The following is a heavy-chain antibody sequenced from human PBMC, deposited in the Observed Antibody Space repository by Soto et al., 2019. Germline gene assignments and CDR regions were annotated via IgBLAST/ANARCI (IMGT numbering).Heavy chain of an antibody. Sequence: LCGGSISSGGYYWSWIRQHPGKGLEWIGYIYYSGSTYYNPSLKSRVTISVDTSKNQFSLKLSSVTAADTAVYYCAKGPLELRRLTANGWFDPWGQGTLVTVSS. CDR1: GGSISSGGYY. CDR2: IYYSGST. CDR3: AKGPLELRRLTANGWFDP. V-gene: IGHV4-31*02. J-gene: IGHJ5*02. D-gene: IGHD1-7*01.